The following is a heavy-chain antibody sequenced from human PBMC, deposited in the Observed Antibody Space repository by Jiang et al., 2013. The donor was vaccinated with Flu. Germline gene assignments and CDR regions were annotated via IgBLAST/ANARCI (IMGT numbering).Heavy chain of an antibody. CDR1: GDSVSTNSAA. CDR2: TYYRSKWYN. V-gene: IGHV6-1*01. J-gene: IGHJ6*02. Sequence: SQTLSLTCAISGDSVSTNSAAWNWIRQSPSRGLEWLGRTYYRSKWYNDYAVSVKSRTTINPDTSKNQFSLQLNSVTPEDTAVYYCTRGLSYGDNGMDVWGQGTTVTVSS. CDR3: TRGLSYGDNGMDV. D-gene: IGHD5-24*01.